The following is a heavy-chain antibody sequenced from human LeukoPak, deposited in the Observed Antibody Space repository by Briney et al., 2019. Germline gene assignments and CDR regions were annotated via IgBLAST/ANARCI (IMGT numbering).Heavy chain of an antibody. J-gene: IGHJ4*02. Sequence: GGSLRLSCAASGFTFSSYGMSWVRQAPGKGLEWVSVIFSGGSTYYADSAKGRFTISRDNSKNTLYLQMNSLRAEDTAVYYCAREDFGDYGDHGLDYWGQGTLVTVSS. V-gene: IGHV3-53*01. CDR3: AREDFGDYGDHGLDY. CDR1: GFTFSSYG. CDR2: IFSGGST. D-gene: IGHD4-17*01.